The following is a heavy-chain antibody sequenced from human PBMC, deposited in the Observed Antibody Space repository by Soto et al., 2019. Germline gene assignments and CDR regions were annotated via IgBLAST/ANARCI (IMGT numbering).Heavy chain of an antibody. J-gene: IGHJ3*02. CDR3: AHSGQEWLVLSDAFDI. CDR2: IYWDDDK. CDR1: GFSLSTSGVG. Sequence: SGPTLVNPTQTLTLTCTFSGFSLSTSGVGVGWIRQPPGKALEWLALIYWDDDKRYSPSLKSRLTITKDTSKNLVVLTMTNMDPVDTATYYCAHSGQEWLVLSDAFDIWGQGTMVTVSS. D-gene: IGHD6-19*01. V-gene: IGHV2-5*02.